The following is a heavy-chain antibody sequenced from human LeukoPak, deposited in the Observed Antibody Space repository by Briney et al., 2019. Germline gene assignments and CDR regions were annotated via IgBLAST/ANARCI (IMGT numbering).Heavy chain of an antibody. CDR3: ARDPSNLYYGMDV. Sequence: PSETLSLTCTVSGGSISSSSYYWGWIRQPPGKGLEWIGSIYYSGSTYYNPSLKSRVTISVDTSKNQFSLKLSSVTAADTAVYYCARDPSNLYYGMDVWGQGTTVTVSS. J-gene: IGHJ6*02. D-gene: IGHD4/OR15-4a*01. CDR2: IYYSGST. V-gene: IGHV4-39*07. CDR1: GGSISSSSYY.